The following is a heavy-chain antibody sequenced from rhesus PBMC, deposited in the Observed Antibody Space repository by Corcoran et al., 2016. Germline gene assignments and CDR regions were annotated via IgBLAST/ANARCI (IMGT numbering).Heavy chain of an antibody. CDR3: ARGGYGSSYH. J-gene: IGHJ4*01. D-gene: IGHD4-29*01. CDR1: GASISGFW. Sequence: QVQLQESGPGLVQPSETLSPTCAVSGASISGFWCTWIRQPPGKGLEWIGEINGDSGTTYYNASLKSRVTISKDASQNQFSLKLSSMTAADTAVYFCARGGYGSSYHWGQGVLVTVSS. V-gene: IGHV4-80*01. CDR2: INGDSGTT.